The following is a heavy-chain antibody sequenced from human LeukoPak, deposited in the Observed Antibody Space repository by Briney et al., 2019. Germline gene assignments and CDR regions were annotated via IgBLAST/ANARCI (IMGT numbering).Heavy chain of an antibody. Sequence: PSQTLSLTCTVSGGSISNGGYYWSWIRQHPGKGLEWIGYIYYSGSTYYNPSLKSRVTISVDTSKNQFSLKLSSVTAADTAVYYCARDAGYYDFWSGYYRYNWFDPWGQGTLVTVSS. CDR1: GGSISNGGYY. CDR3: ARDAGYYDFWSGYYRYNWFDP. D-gene: IGHD3-3*01. J-gene: IGHJ5*02. CDR2: IYYSGST. V-gene: IGHV4-31*03.